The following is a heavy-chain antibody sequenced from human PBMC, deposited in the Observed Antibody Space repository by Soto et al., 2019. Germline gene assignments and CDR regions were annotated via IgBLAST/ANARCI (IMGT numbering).Heavy chain of an antibody. CDR2: ITYTGVST. D-gene: IGHD6-13*01. CDR1: EFSFDDYA. V-gene: IGHV3-23*01. Sequence: EAQLLESRGDLVQPGGSLRLSCAASEFSFDDYAMSWVRQAPGKGLEWVSSITYTGVSTYYVDSVKGRFTISRDNSKDTLYLQMNSLRAEDTAIYYCAKASVWYPYFDSWGQGTLVTVSS. CDR3: AKASVWYPYFDS. J-gene: IGHJ4*02.